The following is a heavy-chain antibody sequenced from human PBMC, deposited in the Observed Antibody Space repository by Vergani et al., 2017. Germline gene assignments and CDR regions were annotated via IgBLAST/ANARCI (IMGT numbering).Heavy chain of an antibody. J-gene: IGHJ4*02. CDR2: ISGSGVSE. CDR3: AKQYFVSGNYLFDY. D-gene: IGHD3-10*01. CDR1: EFTFSNYA. Sequence: QLLESGGGLVQPGGSLRLTCAASEFTFSNYAMNWVRQAPGKGLEWVSGISGSGVSEYYTDSVKGRFTISRDNSKNMLFLQMNNLRTEDTAIYYCAKQYFVSGNYLFDYWGQGTLVTVSS. V-gene: IGHV3-23*01.